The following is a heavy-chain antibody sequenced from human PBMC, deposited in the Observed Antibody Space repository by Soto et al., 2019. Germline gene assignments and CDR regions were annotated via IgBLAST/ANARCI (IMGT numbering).Heavy chain of an antibody. Sequence: SVKLLQGFWRHLQQLCYQLGATGPGQGLEWMGGIIPIFGTANYAQKFQGRVTITADESTSTAYMELSSLRSEDTAVYYCARALTSYYNWFDPWGQGTLVTVYS. D-gene: IGHD2-2*01. CDR1: RHLQQLC. J-gene: IGHJ5*02. V-gene: IGHV1-69*13. CDR3: ARALTSYYNWFDP. CDR2: IIPIFGTA.